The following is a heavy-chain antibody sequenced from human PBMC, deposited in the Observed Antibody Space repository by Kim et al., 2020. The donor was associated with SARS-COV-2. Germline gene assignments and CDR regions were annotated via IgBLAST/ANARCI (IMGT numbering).Heavy chain of an antibody. CDR3: TTDWSDSGSIWTYYFDY. Sequence: GGSLRLSCAASGFTFSNAWMSWVRQAPGKGLEWVGRIKSKTDGGTTDYAAPVKGRFTISRDDSKNTLYLQMNSLKTEDTAVYYCTTDWSDSGSIWTYYFDYWGQGTLGTVSS. D-gene: IGHD3-10*01. V-gene: IGHV3-15*01. CDR1: GFTFSNAW. J-gene: IGHJ4*02. CDR2: IKSKTDGGTT.